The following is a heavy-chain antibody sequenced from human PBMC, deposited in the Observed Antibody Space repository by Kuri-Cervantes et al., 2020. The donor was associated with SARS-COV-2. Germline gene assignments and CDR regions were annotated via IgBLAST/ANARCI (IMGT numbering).Heavy chain of an antibody. CDR1: SDSISSRY. CDR3: ARELNYGYYFLDY. CDR2: ISYSGST. D-gene: IGHD4-17*01. Sequence: ETLSLTCAVSSDSISSRYTSWIRQPPGKWLEWNGSISYSGSTYYNPSLKSRVTISVDTSKNQFSLKLSCVTAADTAVYYCARELNYGYYFLDYWGQGTLVTVSS. V-gene: IGHV4-38-2*02. J-gene: IGHJ4*02.